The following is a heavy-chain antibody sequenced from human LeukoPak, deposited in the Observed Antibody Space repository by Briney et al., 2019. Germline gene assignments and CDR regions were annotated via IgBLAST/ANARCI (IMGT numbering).Heavy chain of an antibody. V-gene: IGHV3-23*01. D-gene: IGHD3-9*01. Sequence: PGGSLRLSCAASGFTFSSYAMSWVRQAPGKGLEWVSAISGSGGSTYYADSVKGRFTISRDNSKNTLYLQMNSLRAEDTAVYYCAKLNYAFYDILTGPIDYWGQGTLVTVSS. J-gene: IGHJ4*02. CDR2: ISGSGGST. CDR1: GFTFSSYA. CDR3: AKLNYAFYDILTGPIDY.